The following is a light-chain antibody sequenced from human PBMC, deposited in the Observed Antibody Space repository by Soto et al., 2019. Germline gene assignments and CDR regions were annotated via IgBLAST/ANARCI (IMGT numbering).Light chain of an antibody. CDR3: QQYNASPPLT. CDR2: GAS. V-gene: IGKV3-15*01. Sequence: EIVMTQSPATLSVSPGERATLSCRASQRVSSNLPWYQQKPGQAPRLLIFGASTRATGIPARFSGSGSGTEFTLIISSLQSEDAAIYYCQQYNASPPLTFGGGTKVEIK. J-gene: IGKJ4*01. CDR1: QRVSSN.